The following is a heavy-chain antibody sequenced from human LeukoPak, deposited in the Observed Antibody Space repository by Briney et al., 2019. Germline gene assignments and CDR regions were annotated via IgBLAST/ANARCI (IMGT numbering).Heavy chain of an antibody. D-gene: IGHD3-22*01. CDR3: ARADTMIASAY. CDR1: GYSFTTYG. CDR2: ISTYSGNT. Sequence: ASVKVSCKASGYSFTTYGVSWVRQAPGQGLEWMGWISTYSGNTNYVQKLQGRVTMTTDTSTTTAYMELRSLRSDDTAVYYCARADTMIASAYWDQGTLVTVSS. J-gene: IGHJ4*02. V-gene: IGHV1-18*01.